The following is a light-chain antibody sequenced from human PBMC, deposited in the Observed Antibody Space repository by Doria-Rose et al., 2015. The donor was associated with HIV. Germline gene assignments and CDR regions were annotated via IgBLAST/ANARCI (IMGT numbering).Light chain of an antibody. J-gene: IGLJ1*01. CDR2: DVS. Sequence: GSPGQSITISCTGTSSDVGGYNYVSWYQQHPGKAPKFIIYDVSRRPSGVSNRFSGSKSGNTASLTISGLQAEDEADYYCSSYTSSSTFVFGIGTKVTV. CDR3: SSYTSSSTFV. V-gene: IGLV2-14*03. CDR1: SSDVGGYNY.